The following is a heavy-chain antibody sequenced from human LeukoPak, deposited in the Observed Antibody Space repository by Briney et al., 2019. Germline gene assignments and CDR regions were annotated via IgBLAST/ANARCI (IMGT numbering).Heavy chain of an antibody. J-gene: IGHJ6*02. V-gene: IGHV4-39*07. D-gene: IGHD3-10*01. CDR3: ARDITSLYYYYYGMDV. Sequence: ASETLSLTCTVSGGSISSSSYYWGWIRQPPGKGLEWIGSIYYSGSTYYNPSLKSRVTISVDTSKNQFSLKLSSVTAADTAVYYCARDITSLYYYYYGMDVWGQGTTVTVS. CDR1: GGSISSSSYY. CDR2: IYYSGST.